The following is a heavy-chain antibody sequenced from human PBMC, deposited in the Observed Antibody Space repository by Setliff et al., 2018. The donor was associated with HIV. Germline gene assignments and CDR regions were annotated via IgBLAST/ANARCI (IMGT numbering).Heavy chain of an antibody. D-gene: IGHD1-26*01. J-gene: IGHJ3*02. Sequence: ASVKVSCKASGYSFTSYHIHWVRQAPGQGLEWMGRILPTSGGTLYAQRFQDRISLIRDTSTKTVYMELSSLRPEDTAVYYCTRVRYGGTYDAFDIWGQGTMVTVSS. CDR3: TRVRYGGTYDAFDI. CDR2: ILPTSGGT. V-gene: IGHV1-46*03. CDR1: GYSFTSYH.